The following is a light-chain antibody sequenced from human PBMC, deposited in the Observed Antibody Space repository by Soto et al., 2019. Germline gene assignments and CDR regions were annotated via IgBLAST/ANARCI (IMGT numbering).Light chain of an antibody. J-gene: IGKJ1*01. Sequence: EIVMTQSPATLSVSPGERATLSCRASQSVSGNLAWYQQKPGQAPRLLIYTASTRATGIPAKFSASGSGTEFTLTISSLQSEDFAVYYCQQYNKWPQTFGQGTKVDIK. CDR1: QSVSGN. CDR2: TAS. V-gene: IGKV3-15*01. CDR3: QQYNKWPQT.